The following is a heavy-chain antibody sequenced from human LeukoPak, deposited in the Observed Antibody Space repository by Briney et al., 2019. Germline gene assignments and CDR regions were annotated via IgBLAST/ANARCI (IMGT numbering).Heavy chain of an antibody. J-gene: IGHJ6*02. CDR3: ARDRHGMAV. CDR2: IGVAGDT. CDR1: GFTLSSYD. V-gene: IGHV3-13*01. Sequence: GGSLRLSCAASGFTLSSYDMHWVRHVTGKGLEWVSAIGVAGDTYYPGSVKGRFIITRENAKNSLYLQMNSLRVEDTAVYYCARDRHGMAVWGQGTTVVVSS.